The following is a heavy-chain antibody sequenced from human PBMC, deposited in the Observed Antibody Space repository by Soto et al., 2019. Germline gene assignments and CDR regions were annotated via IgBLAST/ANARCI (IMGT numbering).Heavy chain of an antibody. CDR3: ARDQGYSSGWYGVRAFDI. Sequence: QVQLVQSGAEVKKPGASVKVSCKASGYTFTSYGISWVRQAPGQGLEWMGWISAYNGNTNYAQKLQGRVTMTTDTSTSTAYMELRSLRSDETAVYSCARDQGYSSGWYGVRAFDIWGQGTMVTVSS. CDR2: ISAYNGNT. V-gene: IGHV1-18*01. J-gene: IGHJ3*02. CDR1: GYTFTSYG. D-gene: IGHD6-19*01.